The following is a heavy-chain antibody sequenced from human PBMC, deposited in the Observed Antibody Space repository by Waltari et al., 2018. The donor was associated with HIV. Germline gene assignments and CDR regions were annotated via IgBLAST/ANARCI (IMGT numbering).Heavy chain of an antibody. CDR2: IKQDGSEK. D-gene: IGHD2-2*01. Sequence: EVLLVESGGGLVQPGGSLRLSCTASGFMFTSYWMSWVRQAPGKELEWVDNIKQDGSEKYYVDSVKGRFTISRDNSKNSLYLQMTSLRAEDTAMYYCATSRTFDYWGQGTLVTVSS. CDR3: ATSRTFDY. J-gene: IGHJ4*02. CDR1: GFMFTSYW. V-gene: IGHV3-7*01.